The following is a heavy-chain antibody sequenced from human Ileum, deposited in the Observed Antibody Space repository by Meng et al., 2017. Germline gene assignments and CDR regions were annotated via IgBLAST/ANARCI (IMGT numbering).Heavy chain of an antibody. Sequence: SETLSLTCAVSGYSISSGYYWGWIRQSPGKGLEWIASIFHSGTTYYNPSLESRVTVSADMSKNQFSLKLTSVTAADTAVYYCARTRYYSSSGYYEFGYWGQGTLVTVSS. V-gene: IGHV4-38-2*01. CDR3: ARTRYYSSSGYYEFGY. D-gene: IGHD3-22*01. CDR2: IFHSGTT. J-gene: IGHJ4*02. CDR1: GYSISSGYY.